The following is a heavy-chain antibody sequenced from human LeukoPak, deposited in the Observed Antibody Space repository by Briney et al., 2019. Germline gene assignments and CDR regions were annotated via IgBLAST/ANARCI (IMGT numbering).Heavy chain of an antibody. V-gene: IGHV1-8*02. D-gene: IGHD5-18*01. CDR2: MNPNSGNT. CDR3: ARTARGYSYGFNAYPLGY. CDR1: GYTFTSYG. J-gene: IGHJ4*02. Sequence: ASVKVSCKASGYTFTSYGINWVRQATGQGLEWMGWMNPNSGNTGYAQKFQGRVTMTRNTSISTAYMELSSLRSEDTAVYYCARTARGYSYGFNAYPLGYWGQGTLVTVSS.